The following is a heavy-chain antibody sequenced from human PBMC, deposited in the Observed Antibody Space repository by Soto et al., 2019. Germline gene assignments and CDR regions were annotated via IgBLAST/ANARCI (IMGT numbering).Heavy chain of an antibody. CDR3: ARGVSCGGDCYRD. V-gene: IGHV1-8*01. Sequence: GASVKVSCKASGYTLTSYDINWVRQATGQGLEWMGWMSPNSGNTGYAQKFQGRVTMTRNTSIGTAYMELSSLRSEDTAVYYCARGVSCGGDCYRDWGQGTPVTVSS. CDR2: MSPNSGNT. CDR1: GYTLTSYD. D-gene: IGHD2-21*02. J-gene: IGHJ4*02.